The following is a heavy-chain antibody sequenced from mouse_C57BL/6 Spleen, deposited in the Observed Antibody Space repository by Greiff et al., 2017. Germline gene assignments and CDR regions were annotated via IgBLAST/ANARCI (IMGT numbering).Heavy chain of an antibody. J-gene: IGHJ1*03. D-gene: IGHD2-1*01. Sequence: QVQLQPSGAELVRPGASVTLSCKASGYTFTDYEMHWVKQTPVHGLEWIGAIDPETGGTAYNQKFKGKAILTADKSSSTAYMELRSLTSEDSAVYYCTRSGNGNYWYFDVWGTGTTVTVSS. CDR2: IDPETGGT. CDR3: TRSGNGNYWYFDV. V-gene: IGHV1-15*01. CDR1: GYTFTDYE.